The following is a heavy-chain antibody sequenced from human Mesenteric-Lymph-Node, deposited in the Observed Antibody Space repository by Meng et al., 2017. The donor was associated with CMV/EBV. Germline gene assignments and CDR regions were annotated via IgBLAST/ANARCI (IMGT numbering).Heavy chain of an antibody. V-gene: IGHV3-48*04. J-gene: IGHJ4*02. CDR1: GFTFSSYW. D-gene: IGHD5-18*01. CDR3: ARGKRGYSYGNDY. Sequence: GGSLRLSCAASGFTFSSYWMHWVRQAPGKGLEWVSYISSSGSTIYYAESVKGRFTISRDNAKNSLYLQMNSLRAEDTAVYYCARGKRGYSYGNDYWGQGTLVTVSS. CDR2: ISSSGSTI.